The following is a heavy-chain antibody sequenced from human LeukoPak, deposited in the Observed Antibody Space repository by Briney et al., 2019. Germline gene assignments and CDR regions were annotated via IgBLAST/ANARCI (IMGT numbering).Heavy chain of an antibody. CDR3: ARGRQEISMIIVVMTGVSYYLDV. J-gene: IGHJ6*03. CDR2: INPSGST. D-gene: IGHD3-22*01. V-gene: IGHV4-34*01. CDR1: GGSFSGYY. Sequence: SETLSLTCAVYGGSFSGYYWTWIRQSPGKGLEWIGEINPSGSTYYNPSLRSRLTISRDTSKNQFSLRLSSVTAADTAVYYCARGRQEISMIIVVMTGVSYYLDVWGKGTTVTVS.